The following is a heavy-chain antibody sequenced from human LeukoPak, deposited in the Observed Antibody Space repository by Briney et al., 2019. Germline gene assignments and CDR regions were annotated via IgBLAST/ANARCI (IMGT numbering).Heavy chain of an antibody. V-gene: IGHV3-30*18. CDR1: GFTFSNYD. Sequence: GGSLRLSCAASGFTFSNYDMHWVRQAPGKGLEWVALISYGGSNKYYADSVKGRFTTSRDNSKNTLFLQMNSLRAEDTAIYYCAKYGPQDSGSSHFDYWGQGALVTVSS. CDR2: ISYGGSNK. CDR3: AKYGPQDSGSSHFDY. D-gene: IGHD1-26*01. J-gene: IGHJ4*02.